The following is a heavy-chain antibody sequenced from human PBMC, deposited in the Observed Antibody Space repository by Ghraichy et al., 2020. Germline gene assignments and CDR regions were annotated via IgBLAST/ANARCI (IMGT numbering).Heavy chain of an antibody. J-gene: IGHJ5*02. D-gene: IGHD2-15*01. CDR1: GGSINSSY. Sequence: SETLSLTCTVSGGSINSSYWSWIRQPAGKGLEWIGRIHSRGGTYYNPSLKSRVTMSIDTSRKQFSLKLTSVTAADTAVYYCARTVNVGLTDIWFDPWGQGTRVTVSP. CDR3: ARTVNVGLTDIWFDP. V-gene: IGHV4-4*07. CDR2: IHSRGGT.